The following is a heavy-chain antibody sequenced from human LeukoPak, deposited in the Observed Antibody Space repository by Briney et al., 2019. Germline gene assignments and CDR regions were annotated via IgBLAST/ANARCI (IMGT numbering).Heavy chain of an antibody. CDR2: IYTSGST. Sequence: SETLSLTCTVSGGSISSGSYYWSWIRQPAGKGLEWIGRIYTSGSTNYNPSLKSRVTISVDTSKNQFSLKLSSVTAADTAVCYCARDPRLWFGESAGYWGQGTLVTVSS. J-gene: IGHJ4*02. D-gene: IGHD3-10*01. CDR3: ARDPRLWFGESAGY. V-gene: IGHV4-61*02. CDR1: GGSISSGSYY.